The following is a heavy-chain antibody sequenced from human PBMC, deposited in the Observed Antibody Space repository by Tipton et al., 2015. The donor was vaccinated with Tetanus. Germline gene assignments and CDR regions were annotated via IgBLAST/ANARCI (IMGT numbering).Heavy chain of an antibody. CDR3: ARPLYGYWFDP. Sequence: GLVKPSETLSLNCTVSGASIIDKKHYWGWIRQPPGKGLEWIASIYFEGSTYYSPSLKSRLTIDVDTSQNLFSLKLTSVTAADTAVYYCARPLYGYWFDPWGQGALVTVSS. V-gene: IGHV4-39*02. CDR1: GASIIDKKHY. CDR2: IYFEGST. D-gene: IGHD2/OR15-2a*01. J-gene: IGHJ5*02.